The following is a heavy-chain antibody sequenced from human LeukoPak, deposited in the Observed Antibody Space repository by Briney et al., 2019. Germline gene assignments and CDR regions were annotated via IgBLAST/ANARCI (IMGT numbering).Heavy chain of an antibody. J-gene: IGHJ4*02. D-gene: IGHD3-22*01. V-gene: IGHV4-39*01. Sequence: PSETLSLTCTVSGGSISSSSYYWGWIRQPPGKGLEWIGSIYYSGSTYYNPSLKSRVTIPVDTSKNQFSLKLSSVTAADTAVYYCARLQGEYDSSGYYLFRPTNIDYWGQGTLVTVSS. CDR2: IYYSGST. CDR1: GGSISSSSYY. CDR3: ARLQGEYDSSGYYLFRPTNIDY.